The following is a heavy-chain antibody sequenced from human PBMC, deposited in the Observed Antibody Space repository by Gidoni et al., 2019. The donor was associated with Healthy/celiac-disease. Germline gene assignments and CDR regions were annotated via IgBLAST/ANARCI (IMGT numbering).Heavy chain of an antibody. CDR2: IKSKTDGGTT. D-gene: IGHD2-8*01. Sequence: EVQLVESGGGLVKPGGSLRLSCAASGFPFSNAWMSWVRQAPGKGLEWVGRIKSKTDGGTTDYAAPVKGRFTISRDDSKNTLYLQMNSLKTEDTAVYYCTSRRMVYAQQGIMDVWGQGTTVTVSS. CDR3: TSRRMVYAQQGIMDV. CDR1: GFPFSNAW. V-gene: IGHV3-15*01. J-gene: IGHJ6*02.